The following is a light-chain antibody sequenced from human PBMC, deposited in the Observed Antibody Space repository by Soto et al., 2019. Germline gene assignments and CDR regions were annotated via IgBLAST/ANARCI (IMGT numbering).Light chain of an antibody. J-gene: IGKJ5*01. CDR3: QQANSFPIT. Sequence: DIQMTQSPSYLSASVGDRVTITCRASQSISSYLNWYQQKPGKAPKXLIYAASSLQSGVPSRSSGSVSGTDGTITISSLQPEDCETYDGQQANSFPITFGQGTRLEIK. CDR2: AAS. V-gene: IGKV1-39*01. CDR1: QSISSY.